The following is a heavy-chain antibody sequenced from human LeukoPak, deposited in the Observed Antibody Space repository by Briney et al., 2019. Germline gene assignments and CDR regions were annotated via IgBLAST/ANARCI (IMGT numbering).Heavy chain of an antibody. Sequence: GGSLTLSCAPSGFTVSTVYMTWVRQAPGNGLEWVSVIYGGPTSGYAGSVRDRFTISGDNPTNTLNLQMNSMRAEDTAVYYCAREIGQLGGALDIWGQGTMVTVSS. V-gene: IGHV3-53*01. D-gene: IGHD7-27*01. CDR1: GFTVSTVY. CDR3: AREIGQLGGALDI. CDR2: IYGGPTS. J-gene: IGHJ3*02.